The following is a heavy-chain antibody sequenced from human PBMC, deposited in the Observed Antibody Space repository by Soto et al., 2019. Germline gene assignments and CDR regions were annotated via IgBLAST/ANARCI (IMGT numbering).Heavy chain of an antibody. D-gene: IGHD2-2*01. V-gene: IGHV3-48*01. J-gene: IGHJ3*02. Sequence: PGGSLRLSCAASGFTFSSYSMNWVRQAPGKGLEWVSYISSSSSAIYYADSVKGRFTISRDNAKNSLYLQMNSLRAEDTAVYYWVREARGYCSSTSCQNAFDIWGQGTMVTVSS. CDR2: ISSSSSAI. CDR3: VREARGYCSSTSCQNAFDI. CDR1: GFTFSSYS.